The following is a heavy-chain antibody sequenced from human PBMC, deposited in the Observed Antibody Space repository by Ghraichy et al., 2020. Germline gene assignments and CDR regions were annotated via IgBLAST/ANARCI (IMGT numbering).Heavy chain of an antibody. D-gene: IGHD3-22*01. CDR3: AREYDSSGYFYYYYGMDV. J-gene: IGHJ6*02. V-gene: IGHV3-33*01. Sequence: GGSLRLSCAASGFTFSSYGMHWVRQAPGKGLEWVAVIWYDGSNKYYADSVKGRFTISRDNSKNTLYLQMNSLRAEDTAVYYCAREYDSSGYFYYYYGMDVWGQGTTVTVPS. CDR2: IWYDGSNK. CDR1: GFTFSSYG.